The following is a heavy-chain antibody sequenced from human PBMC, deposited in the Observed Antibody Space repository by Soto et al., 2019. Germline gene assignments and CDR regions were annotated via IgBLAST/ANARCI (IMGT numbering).Heavy chain of an antibody. CDR1: GGSFSGYY. D-gene: IGHD3-22*01. Sequence: QVQLQQWGAGLLKPSETLSLTCAVYGGSFSGYYWSWIRQPPGKGLEWIGEINHSGSTNYNPSLKSRVTISVDTSTNQFSLKLSSVTAADTAVYYCARGGYYDSSGYYNFDYWGQGTLVTVSS. J-gene: IGHJ4*02. CDR2: INHSGST. V-gene: IGHV4-34*01. CDR3: ARGGYYDSSGYYNFDY.